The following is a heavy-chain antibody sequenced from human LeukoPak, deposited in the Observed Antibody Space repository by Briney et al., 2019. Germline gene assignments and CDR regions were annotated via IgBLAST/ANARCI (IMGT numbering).Heavy chain of an antibody. Sequence: GGSLRLSCAASGFSFKSYWMHWVRQAPGKGLMWVSRINSDGSSISYVDSVKGRFTISRDNAKNTLYLQMNSLGGEDTAVYYCASISRYSSGWYKREYYFDYWGQGTLVTVSS. CDR2: INSDGSSI. CDR1: GFSFKSYW. D-gene: IGHD6-19*01. J-gene: IGHJ4*02. CDR3: ASISRYSSGWYKREYYFDY. V-gene: IGHV3-74*01.